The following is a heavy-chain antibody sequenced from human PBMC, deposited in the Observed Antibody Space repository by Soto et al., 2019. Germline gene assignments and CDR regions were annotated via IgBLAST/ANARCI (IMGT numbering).Heavy chain of an antibody. J-gene: IGHJ4*02. CDR2: ISARSTYT. V-gene: IGHV3-11*06. CDR1: GFTFSDHY. Sequence: QVQLVESGGGLVKPGTSLRLSCAASGFTFSDHYMSWIRQAPGKGLEWLSHISARSTYTNYGDSVKGRFSTSRDNVNQPVFLQMNSLRVDDTAIYYCAMGDYGRYWGPGTLVTVSS. CDR3: AMGDYGRY. D-gene: IGHD4-17*01.